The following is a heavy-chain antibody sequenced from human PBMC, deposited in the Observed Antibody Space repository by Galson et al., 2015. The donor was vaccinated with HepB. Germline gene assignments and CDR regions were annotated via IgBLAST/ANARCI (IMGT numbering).Heavy chain of an antibody. CDR2: VSFSVST. CDR1: GGATTKYY. CDR3: VSHEGLSLGWGGFDS. D-gene: IGHD3-16*01. Sequence: SETLSLTCTVSGGATTKYYWSWIRQSPGRGLGWIGYVSFSVSTSYNPSLNGRVTMSLDTSKNQVSLRLSSVTAADTAIYFCVSHEGLSLGWGGFDSWGQGVVVTVSS. J-gene: IGHJ4*02. V-gene: IGHV4-59*03.